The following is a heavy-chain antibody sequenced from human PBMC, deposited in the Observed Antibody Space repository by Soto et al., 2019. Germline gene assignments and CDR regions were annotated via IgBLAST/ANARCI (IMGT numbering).Heavy chain of an antibody. V-gene: IGHV4-59*01. CDR1: GDSISTFY. CDR2: VYYTGST. CDR3: ARGRTVRNYADDSSDYFYFFDY. Sequence: SETLSLTCTVSGDSISTFYWGWMRQSPGEELEWIGCVYYTGSTNYNPSLKSRVTISVDRSKNQFSLKLTSANAADTAVYYCARGRTVRNYADDSSDYFYFFDYWGQGTQVTVSS. J-gene: IGHJ4*02. D-gene: IGHD3-22*01.